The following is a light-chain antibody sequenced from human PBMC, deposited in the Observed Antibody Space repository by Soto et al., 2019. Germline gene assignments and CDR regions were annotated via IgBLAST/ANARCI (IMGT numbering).Light chain of an antibody. Sequence: EILLTQSPGPLSLSPGERATLACRASQSVRTSYLAWYHQKPGQAPRLLIYGTSSRATGIPDRFSGSGSGTDFTLTISRLEPEDFAVYYCQQYGSSPRFTFGPGTKVDIK. CDR3: QQYGSSPRFT. CDR1: QSVRTSY. J-gene: IGKJ3*01. V-gene: IGKV3-20*01. CDR2: GTS.